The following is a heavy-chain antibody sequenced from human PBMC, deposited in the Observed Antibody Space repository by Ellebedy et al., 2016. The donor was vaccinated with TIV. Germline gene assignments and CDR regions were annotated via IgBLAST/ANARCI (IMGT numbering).Heavy chain of an antibody. V-gene: IGHV3-11*01. CDR2: ISSRSSTI. Sequence: GGSLRLSCAASGFTFSDYYMNWIRQAPGKGLEWVSYISSRSSTIYYADSVRGRFTISRDNAKNSLYLQMNSLRAEDTAVYYCRTYYYGSGSFRDDYWGQGTLVTVSS. CDR3: RTYYYGSGSFRDDY. J-gene: IGHJ4*02. D-gene: IGHD3-10*01. CDR1: GFTFSDYY.